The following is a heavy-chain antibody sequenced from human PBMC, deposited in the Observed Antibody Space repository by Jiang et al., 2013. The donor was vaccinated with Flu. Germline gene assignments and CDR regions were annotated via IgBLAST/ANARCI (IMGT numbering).Heavy chain of an antibody. CDR3: AKDRGKWLAYFDY. D-gene: IGHD6-19*01. CDR2: ISYDGSNK. J-gene: IGHJ4*02. Sequence: QLLESGGGVVQPGRSLRLSCAASGFTFSSYGMHWVRQAPGKGLEWVAVISYDGSNKYYADSVKGRFTISRDNSKNTLYLQMNSLRAEDTAVYYCAKDRGKWLAYFDYWGQGTLVTVSS. CDR1: GFTFSSYG. V-gene: IGHV3-30*18.